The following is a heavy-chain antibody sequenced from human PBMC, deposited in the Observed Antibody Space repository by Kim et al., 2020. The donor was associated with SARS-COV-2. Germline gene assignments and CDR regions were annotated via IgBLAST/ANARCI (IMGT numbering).Heavy chain of an antibody. CDR3: ARFQGFGSLWASFDY. J-gene: IGHJ4*02. V-gene: IGHV5-51*01. Sequence: GESLKISCKGSGYSFTSYWIGWVRQMPGKGLEWMGIIYPGDSDTRYSPSFQAQVTLSADKSISTAYLQWSSLKASDTAMYYCARFQGFGSLWASFDYWGQGALVTVSS. CDR2: IYPGDSDT. CDR1: GYSFTSYW. D-gene: IGHD3-10*01.